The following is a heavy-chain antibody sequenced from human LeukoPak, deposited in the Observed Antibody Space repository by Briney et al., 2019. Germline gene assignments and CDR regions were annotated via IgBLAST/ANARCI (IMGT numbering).Heavy chain of an antibody. CDR3: AKAYGSGSYSLFQH. D-gene: IGHD3-10*01. V-gene: IGHV3-23*01. CDR1: GFTFSSYS. CDR2: IIGSVGST. J-gene: IGHJ1*01. Sequence: AECLRPSCAPSGFTFSSYSISCDSQVPRKGREWVSAIIGSVGSTYYADSVKGRFTISRDNSKNTLYLQMNSLRSEDTAVYYCAKAYGSGSYSLFQHWGQGTLVTVSS.